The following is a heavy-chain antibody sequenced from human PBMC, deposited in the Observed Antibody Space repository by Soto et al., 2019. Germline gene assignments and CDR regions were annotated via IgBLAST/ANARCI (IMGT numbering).Heavy chain of an antibody. CDR2: IYYSGST. D-gene: IGHD3-10*01. J-gene: IGHJ6*02. V-gene: IGHV4-61*01. CDR1: GASFSSGSYY. Sequence: XATLSLACTVSGASFSSGSYYWSWIRQPPGKGLEWIGYIYYSGSTNYNPSLKSRVTISVDTSKNQFSLKLSSVTAADTAVYYCASSGSSLVAGDYYYYGMDVWGQGTTVTVSS. CDR3: ASSGSSLVAGDYYYYGMDV.